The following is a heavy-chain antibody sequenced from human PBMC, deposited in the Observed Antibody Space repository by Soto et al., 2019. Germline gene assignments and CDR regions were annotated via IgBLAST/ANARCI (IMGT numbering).Heavy chain of an antibody. CDR2: IYYSGTS. D-gene: IGHD2-2*01. CDR1: GGSMNNFY. Sequence: SETLSLTCTVSGGSMNNFYWSWIRQPPGKGLEWIGSIYYSGTSSYNPSLKSRVTMSVDTSKKQLSLRLSSVTAADTAVYYCARLHCDSPNCVPLDPWGQGTLVTVSS. J-gene: IGHJ5*02. V-gene: IGHV4-39*01. CDR3: ARLHCDSPNCVPLDP.